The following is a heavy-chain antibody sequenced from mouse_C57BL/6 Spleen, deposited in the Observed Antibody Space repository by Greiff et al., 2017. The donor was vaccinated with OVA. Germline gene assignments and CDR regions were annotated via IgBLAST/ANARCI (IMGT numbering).Heavy chain of an antibody. CDR3: ARREDSSGYVAMDY. CDR2: IDPSDSYT. V-gene: IGHV1-69*01. D-gene: IGHD3-2*02. Sequence: QVQLKQPGAELVMPGASVKLSCKASGYTFTSYWMHWVKQRPGQGLEWIGEIDPSDSYTNYNQKFKGKSTLTVDKSSSSAYMQLSSLTSEDSAVYYCARREDSSGYVAMDYWGQGTSGTVSS. CDR1: GYTFTSYW. J-gene: IGHJ4*01.